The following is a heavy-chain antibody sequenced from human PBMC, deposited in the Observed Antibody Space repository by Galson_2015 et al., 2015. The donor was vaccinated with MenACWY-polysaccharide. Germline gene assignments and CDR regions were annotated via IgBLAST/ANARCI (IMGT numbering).Heavy chain of an antibody. CDR3: TSLGGMGYPYGPDY. D-gene: IGHD2-15*01. V-gene: IGHV3-74*01. CDR2: INSDGRTT. Sequence: SLRLSCAASGFTISSYWMHWVRQVPGKGPEWVSCINSDGRTTYYADSVKGRFTISRDNAKNTLYLQMNSLRDEDTALYYCTSLGGMGYPYGPDYW. CDR1: GFTISSYW. J-gene: IGHJ4*01.